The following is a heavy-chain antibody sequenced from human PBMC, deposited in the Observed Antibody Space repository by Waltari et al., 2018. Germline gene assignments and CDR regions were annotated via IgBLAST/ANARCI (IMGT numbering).Heavy chain of an antibody. V-gene: IGHV5-51*01. CDR1: GYSFTSYW. CDR3: ARVVVVPAASSGYYYYMDV. J-gene: IGHJ6*03. CDR2: IYPGDADT. Sequence: EVQLVQSGAEVKKPGESLTISCKGSGYSFTSYWIGWVRQMHGKGLEWMGIIYPGDADTRYSPSFQGQVTISADKSISTAYLQWSSLKASDTAMYYCARVVVVPAASSGYYYYMDVWGKGTTVTISS. D-gene: IGHD2-2*01.